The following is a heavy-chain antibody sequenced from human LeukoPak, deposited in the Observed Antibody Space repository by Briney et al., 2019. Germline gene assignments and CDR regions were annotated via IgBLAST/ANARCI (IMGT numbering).Heavy chain of an antibody. CDR3: SRLNYYYETSGSYPYYFVS. CDR2: ISASGST. Sequence: AGTLSLTCAVSGVTFSSYARTWIRQPPGKGLEWVGYISASGSTSYNPSPQSGVTFSVDTSNKSFSLELRTVTAADTPAYFCSRLNYYYETSGSYPYYFVSWGQEPRVTLSS. J-gene: IGHJ4*02. D-gene: IGHD3-22*01. CDR1: GVTFSSYA. V-gene: IGHV4-4*08.